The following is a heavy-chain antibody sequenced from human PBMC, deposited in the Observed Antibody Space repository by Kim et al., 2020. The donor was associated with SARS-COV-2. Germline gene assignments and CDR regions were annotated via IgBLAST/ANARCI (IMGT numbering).Heavy chain of an antibody. CDR3: ARDPKLRITIFGVVTTGFDY. CDR2: ISAYNGNT. V-gene: IGHV1-18*01. Sequence: ASVKVSCKASGYTFTSYGISWVRQAPGQGLEWMGWISAYNGNTNYAQKLQGRVTMTTDTSTSTAYMELRSLRSDDTAGYYCARDPKLRITIFGVVTTGFDYWGQGTLVTVSS. D-gene: IGHD3-3*01. CDR1: GYTFTSYG. J-gene: IGHJ4*02.